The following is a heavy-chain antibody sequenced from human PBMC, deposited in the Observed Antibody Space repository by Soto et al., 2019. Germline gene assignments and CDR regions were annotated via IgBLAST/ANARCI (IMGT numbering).Heavy chain of an antibody. V-gene: IGHV1-2*04. J-gene: IGHJ3*02. CDR3: ARESGDYYDSSGYYAFDI. D-gene: IGHD3-22*01. Sequence: GASVKVSCKASGYTFTGYYMHWVRQAPGQGLEWMGWINPNSGGTNYAQKFQGWVTMTRDTSISTAYMELSRLRSDDTAVYYCARESGDYYDSSGYYAFDIWGQGXMVTV. CDR2: INPNSGGT. CDR1: GYTFTGYY.